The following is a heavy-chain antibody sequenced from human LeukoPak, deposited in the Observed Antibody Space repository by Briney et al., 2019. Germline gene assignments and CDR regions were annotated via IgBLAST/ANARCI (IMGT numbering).Heavy chain of an antibody. CDR3: ARLAAYFGEFLYYFDY. D-gene: IGHD3-10*01. J-gene: IGHJ4*02. Sequence: GGSLRLSCAASGFTFSSYAMSWVRQAPGKGLEWFSAISGSGGSTYYADSVKGRFTISRDTSMNTLYLQMNSLRAEDTAVYYCARLAAYFGEFLYYFDYWGQGTLVTVSS. CDR1: GFTFSSYA. V-gene: IGHV3-23*01. CDR2: ISGSGGST.